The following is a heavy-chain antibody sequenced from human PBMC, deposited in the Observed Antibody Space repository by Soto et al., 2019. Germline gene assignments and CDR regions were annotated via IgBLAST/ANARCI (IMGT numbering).Heavy chain of an antibody. CDR1: GGSFSGYY. CDR3: ARQSKLYSSSRYYYYYMDV. CDR2: INHSGST. Sequence: QVQLQQWGAGLLKPSETLSLTCDVYGGSFSGYYWSWIRQPPGKGLECIGEINHSGSTNYNPSLKSRVTISLYTSKNQVSLRLSSVTAADTAVYYCARQSKLYSSSRYYYYYMDVWGKGTTVTVSS. V-gene: IGHV4-34*01. J-gene: IGHJ6*03. D-gene: IGHD6-6*01.